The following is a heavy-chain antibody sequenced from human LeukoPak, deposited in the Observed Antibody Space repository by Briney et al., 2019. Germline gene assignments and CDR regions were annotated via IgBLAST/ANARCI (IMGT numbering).Heavy chain of an antibody. CDR2: IYHSGST. CDR3: ARVSDYYDSSGQTFDP. V-gene: IGHV4-59*01. D-gene: IGHD3-22*01. J-gene: IGHJ5*02. CDR1: GGSMSSYY. Sequence: SETLSLTCSVSGGSMSSYYWSWIRQSPGKGLEWIGYIYHSGSTDYNSSLKSRVTISEDASKKQFSLKVSSVTAADTAVYYCARVSDYYDSSGQTFDPWGQGTLVTVSS.